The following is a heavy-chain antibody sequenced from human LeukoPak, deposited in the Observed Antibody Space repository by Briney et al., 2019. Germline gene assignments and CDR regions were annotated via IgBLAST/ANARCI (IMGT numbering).Heavy chain of an antibody. V-gene: IGHV1-8*01. Sequence: RASVKVSCKASVYTFTSYDINWVRQATGQGLEWVGWMNPNSGNTGYAQKFQGRVTMTRNTSISTAYMELSSLRSEDTAVYYCARGWGGWYYFDYWGQGTLVTVSS. CDR2: MNPNSGNT. CDR3: ARGWGGWYYFDY. J-gene: IGHJ4*02. CDR1: VYTFTSYD. D-gene: IGHD6-19*01.